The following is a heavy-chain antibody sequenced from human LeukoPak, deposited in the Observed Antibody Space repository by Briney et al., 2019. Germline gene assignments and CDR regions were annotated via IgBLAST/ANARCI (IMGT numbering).Heavy chain of an antibody. CDR1: GGSFSGYY. J-gene: IGHJ6*02. D-gene: IGHD3-9*01. CDR2: INHSGST. CDR3: ARWSVGGYYDILSTYYYGMDV. Sequence: SETLSLTCAVYGGSFSGYYWSWIRQPPGKGLGWIGEINHSGSTNYNPSLESRVTISVDTSKNQFSLKLSSVTAADTAVYYCARWSVGGYYDILSTYYYGMDVWGQGTTVTVSS. V-gene: IGHV4-34*01.